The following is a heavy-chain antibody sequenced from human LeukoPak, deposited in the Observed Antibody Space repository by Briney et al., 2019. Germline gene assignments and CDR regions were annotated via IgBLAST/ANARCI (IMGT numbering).Heavy chain of an antibody. CDR2: TYYRSKWYY. V-gene: IGHV6-1*01. CDR1: GDSVSSNSDA. CDR3: ARDPVGGSTIFDY. D-gene: IGHD1-26*01. Sequence: SHTLSLTCAISGDSVSSNSDAWNWIRKSPSRGLEWLGRTYYRSKWYYDYAVAVKSRISINPDTSKNQFSLQLSSVTPEDTAVYYCARDPVGGSTIFDYWGQGTLVTVSS. J-gene: IGHJ4*02.